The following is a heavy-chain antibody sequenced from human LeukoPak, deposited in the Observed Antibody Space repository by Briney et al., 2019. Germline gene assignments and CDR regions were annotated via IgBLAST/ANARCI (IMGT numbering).Heavy chain of an antibody. D-gene: IGHD4-11*01. J-gene: IGHJ4*02. CDR1: GVTVTTSY. V-gene: IGHV3-66*01. CDR3: ARDPSPYYSDYGH. CDR2: MYSGGAT. Sequence: RGSLRLSCAASGVTVTTSYMSWVRQAPGKGLEWVSIMYSGGATDYADSVKGRFTISRDNSKNTLYLQMNSLRVEDTAVYYCARDPSPYYSDYGHWGQGTLVTVSS.